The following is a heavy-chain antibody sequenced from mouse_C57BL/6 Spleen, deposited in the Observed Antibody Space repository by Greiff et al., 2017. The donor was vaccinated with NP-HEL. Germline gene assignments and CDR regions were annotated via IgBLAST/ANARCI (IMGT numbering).Heavy chain of an antibody. Sequence: EVQGVESGEGLVKPGGSLKLSCAASGFTFSSYAMSWVRQTPEKRLEWVAYISSGGDYIYYADTVKGRFTISRDNARNTLYLQMSSLKSEDTAMYYCTRDRTTDWYFDVWGTGTTVTVSS. J-gene: IGHJ1*03. CDR3: TRDRTTDWYFDV. CDR1: GFTFSSYA. V-gene: IGHV5-9-1*02. D-gene: IGHD1-1*01. CDR2: ISSGGDYI.